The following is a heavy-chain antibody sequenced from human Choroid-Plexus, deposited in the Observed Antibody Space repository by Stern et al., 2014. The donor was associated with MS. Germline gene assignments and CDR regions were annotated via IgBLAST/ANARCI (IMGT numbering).Heavy chain of an antibody. D-gene: IGHD3-22*01. CDR1: AFTVSNSY. V-gene: IGHV3-66*02. CDR2: IYSGGGT. Sequence: EVQLVESGGGLVQPGGSLRLSCAASAFTVSNSYMNWVRQAPGKGLEWVSVIYSGGGTYYSDTVKGRCTISRDNSKNTLYLQMNSLRPEDTAMYYCTKSRTSNYYDSSGFYDYWGQGTLVTVSS. CDR3: TKSRTSNYYDSSGFYDY. J-gene: IGHJ4*02.